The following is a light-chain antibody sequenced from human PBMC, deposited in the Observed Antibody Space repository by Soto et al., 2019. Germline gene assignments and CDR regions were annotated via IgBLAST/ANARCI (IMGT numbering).Light chain of an antibody. Sequence: QSALTQPRSVYGSPGQSVTLSCSGSGSDVGGYDFVSWYQQHPGKAPKLIIYDVSKRPSGVPDRYSGSKSGNTASLTISGLQAEDEADYDCCSFAGTYTVVFGGGTKLTVL. CDR1: GSDVGGYDF. CDR2: DVS. CDR3: CSFAGTYTVV. J-gene: IGLJ2*01. V-gene: IGLV2-11*01.